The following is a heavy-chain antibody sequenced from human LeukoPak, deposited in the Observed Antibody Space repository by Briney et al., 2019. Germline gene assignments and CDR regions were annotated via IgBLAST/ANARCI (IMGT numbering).Heavy chain of an antibody. CDR3: ATANYDVVTGYLFDP. D-gene: IGHD3-9*01. V-gene: IGHV3-23*01. Sequence: GVSVTLFCAPSVFTFNSYPMRWPRQATGRGLEWISSISGSGGRTYYADTVKGRYTISKDKSKNTLYLQMNSLRVEDTAVYYGATANYDVVTGYLFDPWGQGTLFTVSS. CDR1: VFTFNSYP. J-gene: IGHJ5*02. CDR2: ISGSGGRT.